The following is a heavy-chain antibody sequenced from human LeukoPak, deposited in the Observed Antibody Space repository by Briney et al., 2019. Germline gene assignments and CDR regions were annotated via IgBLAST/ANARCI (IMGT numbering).Heavy chain of an antibody. Sequence: PSETLSLTCTVSGGSISSYYWSWIRQPPGKGLEWIGYIYYSGSTYYNPSLKSRVTISVDTSKNQFSLKLSSVTAADTAVYYCARSIGSLLWFGELFQNWFDPWGQGTLVTVSS. CDR2: IYYSGST. CDR1: GGSISSYY. V-gene: IGHV4-59*04. CDR3: ARSIGSLLWFGELFQNWFDP. D-gene: IGHD3-10*01. J-gene: IGHJ5*02.